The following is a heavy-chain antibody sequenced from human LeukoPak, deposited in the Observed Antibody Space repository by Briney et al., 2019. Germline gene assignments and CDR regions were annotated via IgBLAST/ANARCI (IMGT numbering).Heavy chain of an antibody. J-gene: IGHJ5*02. V-gene: IGHV3-66*01. CDR2: IYSGGDT. CDR3: AKNTRGSYRSWFDP. D-gene: IGHD3-16*02. CDR1: GFTVSSNY. Sequence: PGGSLRLLCAASGFTVSSNYMRWVRQAPGKGLEWVSVIYSGGDTYYADSVKGRFTISRDNSKNTLYLQMNSLRAEDTAVYYCAKNTRGSYRSWFDPWGQGTLVTVSS.